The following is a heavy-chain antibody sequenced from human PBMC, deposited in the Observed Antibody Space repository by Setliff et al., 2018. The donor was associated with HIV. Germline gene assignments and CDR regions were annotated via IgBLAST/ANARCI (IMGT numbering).Heavy chain of an antibody. CDR2: VHYSGTT. CDR1: GGSIISSSHY. D-gene: IGHD3-10*01. Sequence: PSETLSLTCTVSGGSIISSSHYWGWIRQPPGKGLEWIGSVHYSGTTYYNPSLKSRVTISIDTSKNQFSLKLTFVTAADTSVYFCASRPPLSSGSGFAYWGQGALVTVSS. V-gene: IGHV4-39*01. CDR3: ASRPPLSSGSGFAY. J-gene: IGHJ4*02.